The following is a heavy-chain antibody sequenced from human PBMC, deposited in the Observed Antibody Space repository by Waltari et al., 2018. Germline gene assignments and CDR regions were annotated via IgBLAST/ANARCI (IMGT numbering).Heavy chain of an antibody. CDR1: DGSLRGFY. CDR3: ARGLWSGYFGY. Sequence: QVQLQQWGAGLLKPSETPSLTCAVYDGSLRGFYWSWIRQPQGKGLEWIGEINHSGSTNYNPSLKSRVTISVDTSKNQFSLKLSSVTAADTAVYYCARGLWSGYFGYWGQGTLVTVSS. J-gene: IGHJ4*02. D-gene: IGHD3-3*01. V-gene: IGHV4-34*01. CDR2: INHSGST.